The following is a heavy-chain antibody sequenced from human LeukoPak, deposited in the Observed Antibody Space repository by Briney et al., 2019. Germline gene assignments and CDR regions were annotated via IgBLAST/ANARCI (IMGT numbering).Heavy chain of an antibody. CDR2: ISAYNGDT. CDR1: GFPFTRYG. V-gene: IGHV1-18*01. D-gene: IGHD6-19*01. Sequence: ASVRVSCKASGFPFTRYGITWVRQAPGQGLEWMGWISAYNGDTTYAQNLQGRVTMTTDTSTSTAYMELRSRRSDDTAVYYCARDPTNTSGRYAHFVYSGQGTLVSVSP. CDR3: ARDPTNTSGRYAHFVY. J-gene: IGHJ4*02.